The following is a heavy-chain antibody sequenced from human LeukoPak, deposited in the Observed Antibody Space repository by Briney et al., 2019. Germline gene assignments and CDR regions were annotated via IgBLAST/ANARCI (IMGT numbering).Heavy chain of an antibody. D-gene: IGHD2-2*02. CDR1: GGSISSYY. CDR2: IYYSGST. Sequence: SETLSLTCTVSGGSISSYYWSWIRQPPGKGLEWIGYIYYSGSTNYNPSLKSRVTISVDTSKNQFSLKLSSVTAADTAVYYCARVRDIVVVPAAIGAFDIWGQGTMVTASS. V-gene: IGHV4-59*01. CDR3: ARVRDIVVVPAAIGAFDI. J-gene: IGHJ3*02.